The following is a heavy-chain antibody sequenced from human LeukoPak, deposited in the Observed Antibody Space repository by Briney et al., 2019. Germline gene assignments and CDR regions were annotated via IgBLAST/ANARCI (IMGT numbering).Heavy chain of an antibody. CDR1: GFTFSSYA. CDR3: ARDLWFGELLYVFDY. J-gene: IGHJ4*02. V-gene: IGHV3-30*04. D-gene: IGHD3-10*01. Sequence: PGRSLRHSCAASGFTFSSYAMHWVREAPGKGLEWVAVISYDGSNKYYADSVKGRFTISRDNSKNTLYLQMNSLRAEDTAVYYCARDLWFGELLYVFDYWGQGTLVTVSS. CDR2: ISYDGSNK.